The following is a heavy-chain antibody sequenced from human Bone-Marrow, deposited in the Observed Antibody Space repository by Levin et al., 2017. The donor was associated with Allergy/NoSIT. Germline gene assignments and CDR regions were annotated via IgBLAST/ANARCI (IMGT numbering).Heavy chain of an antibody. CDR3: ATVKYNPGPHDY. D-gene: IGHD1-14*01. V-gene: IGHV3-7*04. Sequence: PGGSLRLSCAASGFTFSAVWMSWVRQGPGRGLEWVANINQDGSVEYYVDSMRGRFAISRDNAKHALYLQMNSLTAEATAVYYCATVKYNPGPHDYWGQGSLVSVSS. J-gene: IGHJ4*02. CDR2: INQDGSVE. CDR1: GFTFSAVW.